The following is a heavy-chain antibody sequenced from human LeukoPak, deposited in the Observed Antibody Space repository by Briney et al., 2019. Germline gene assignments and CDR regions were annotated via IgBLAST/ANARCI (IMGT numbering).Heavy chain of an antibody. V-gene: IGHV4-61*02. D-gene: IGHD7-27*01. CDR2: IYTGGST. Sequence: IGRIYTGGSTNYNPSLESRVTISLDTSKNQFSLKLSSVTAADTAVYYCARGGSDWGYYFDYWGQGTLVTVSS. J-gene: IGHJ4*02. CDR3: ARGGSDWGYYFDY.